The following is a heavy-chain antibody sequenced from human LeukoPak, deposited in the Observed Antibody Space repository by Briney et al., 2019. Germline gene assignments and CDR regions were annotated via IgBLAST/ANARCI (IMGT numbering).Heavy chain of an antibody. CDR2: IGIAGDT. D-gene: IGHD3-9*01. V-gene: IGHV3-13*01. J-gene: IGHJ4*02. CDR3: ARGGYYDILTGYSALEH. CDR1: GFSFSNYD. Sequence: GGSLRLSCAVSGFSFSNYDMHWVRQAPGKGLEWVSAIGIAGDTYYPGFVKGRFTIFRENAKNSLYLQMNSLRAGDTAVYYCARGGYYDILTGYSALEHWGQGTLVTVSS.